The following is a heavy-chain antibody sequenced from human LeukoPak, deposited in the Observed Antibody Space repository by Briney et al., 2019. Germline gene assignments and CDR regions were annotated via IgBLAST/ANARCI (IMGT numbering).Heavy chain of an antibody. CDR3: ARGHWFDP. CDR1: GGSISGYY. J-gene: IGHJ5*02. V-gene: IGHV4-4*07. CDR2: IYTSGST. Sequence: PSGTLSLTCSVSGGSISGYYWSWIRQPAGKGLERVGRIYTSGSTNSNPSLKSRVAMSVDTSKNQFSLKLYSVTAADTAVYYCARGHWFDPWGQGALVTVSS.